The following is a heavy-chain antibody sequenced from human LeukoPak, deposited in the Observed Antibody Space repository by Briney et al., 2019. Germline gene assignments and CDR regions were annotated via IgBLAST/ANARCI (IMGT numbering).Heavy chain of an antibody. D-gene: IGHD3-16*02. V-gene: IGHV3-30*01. CDR1: GFTFSSYA. CDR3: ARNYDYVWGSYRGENYSFDY. J-gene: IGHJ4*02. CDR2: ISYDGSNK. Sequence: GGSLRLSCAASGFTFSSYAMHWVRQAPGKGLEWVAVISYDGSNKYYADSVKRRFTISRDNSKNTLYLQMNSLRAEDTAVYYCARNYDYVWGSYRGENYSFDYWGQGTLVTVSS.